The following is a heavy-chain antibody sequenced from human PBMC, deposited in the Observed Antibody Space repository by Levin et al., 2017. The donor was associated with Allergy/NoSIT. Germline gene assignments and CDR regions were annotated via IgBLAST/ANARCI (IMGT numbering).Heavy chain of an antibody. CDR3: ARAYYDILTGTVAAAFDY. J-gene: IGHJ4*02. CDR1: GYTFTSYY. Sequence: ASVKVSCKASGYTFTSYYMHWVRQAPGQGLEWMGIINPSGGSTSYAQKFQGRVTMTRDTSTSTVYMELSSLRSEDTAVYYCARAYYDILTGTVAAAFDYWGQGTLVTVSS. V-gene: IGHV1-46*03. CDR2: INPSGGST. D-gene: IGHD3-9*01.